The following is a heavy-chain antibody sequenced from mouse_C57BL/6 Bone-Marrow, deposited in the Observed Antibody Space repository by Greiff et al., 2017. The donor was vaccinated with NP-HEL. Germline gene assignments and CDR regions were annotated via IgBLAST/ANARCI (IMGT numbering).Heavy chain of an antibody. D-gene: IGHD2-1*01. Sequence: EVQVVESGGGLVQPGGSLKLSCAASGFTFSDYYMYWVRQTPEKRLEWVAYISNGGGSTYYPDTVKGRFTIPRDNAKNTLYLQMSRLKSEDTAMYYCARRYYGIFDYWGQGTTLTVSS. CDR3: ARRYYGIFDY. CDR2: ISNGGGST. V-gene: IGHV5-12*01. CDR1: GFTFSDYY. J-gene: IGHJ2*01.